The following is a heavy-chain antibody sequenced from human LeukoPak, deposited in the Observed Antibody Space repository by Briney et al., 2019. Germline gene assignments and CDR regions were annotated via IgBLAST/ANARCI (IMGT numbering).Heavy chain of an antibody. CDR1: GYTFTSYH. D-gene: IGHD2-8*01. J-gene: IGHJ4*02. CDR3: ARDYVDDIPMIKDY. CDR2: INLSGGST. V-gene: IGHV1-46*01. Sequence: ASVKVSCKASGYTFTSYHMHWVRQAPGQGLEWMGLINLSGGSTTYAQRFQGRVTLTRDTSTSTVYMELSSLRSEDTAVFYCARDYVDDIPMIKDYWGQGTLVTVSS.